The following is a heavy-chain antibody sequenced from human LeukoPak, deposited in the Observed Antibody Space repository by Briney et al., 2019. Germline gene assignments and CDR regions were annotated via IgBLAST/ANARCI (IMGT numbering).Heavy chain of an antibody. V-gene: IGHV1-69*05. CDR1: GGTFSSYA. Sequence: PVKVSCKASGGTFSSYAISWVRQAPGQGLEWMGGIIAIFGTANYAQKFQGRVTITTDESTSTAYMELSSLRSEDTAVYYCARFVVVTATHADYWGQGTLVTVSS. CDR3: ARFVVVTATHADY. CDR2: IIAIFGTA. D-gene: IGHD2-21*02. J-gene: IGHJ4*02.